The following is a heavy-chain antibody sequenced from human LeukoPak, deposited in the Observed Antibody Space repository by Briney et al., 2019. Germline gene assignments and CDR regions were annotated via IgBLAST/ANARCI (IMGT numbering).Heavy chain of an antibody. V-gene: IGHV3-74*01. D-gene: IGHD3-16*01. J-gene: IGHJ4*02. CDR1: GFTFSSFG. Sequence: GGSLRLSCAASGFTFSSFGIYWVRQAPGKGLVWVSRINGDGSETIYADSVKGRFTISRDNAKNTVYLQMNSLRAEDTAVYYCARVRMGDDFSPFDYWGQGTLVTVSS. CDR3: ARVRMGDDFSPFDY. CDR2: INGDGSET.